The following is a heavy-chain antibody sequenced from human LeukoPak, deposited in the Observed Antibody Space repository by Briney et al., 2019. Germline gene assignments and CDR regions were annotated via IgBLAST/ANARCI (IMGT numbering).Heavy chain of an antibody. V-gene: IGHV1-18*01. Sequence: ASVKVSCKAAGYTFVSHGISWVRLAPGQGLEWMGWISAYNGDTKYAQKFQARVTMTTDTSTSTAYMELRSLRSDDTAVYYCARAPRWEPTWFDPWGQGTLVTVSS. CDR3: ARAPRWEPTWFDP. CDR1: GYTFVSHG. D-gene: IGHD1-26*01. CDR2: ISAYNGDT. J-gene: IGHJ5*02.